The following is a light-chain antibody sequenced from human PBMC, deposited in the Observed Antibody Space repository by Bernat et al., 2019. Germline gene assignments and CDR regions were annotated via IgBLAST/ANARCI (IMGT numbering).Light chain of an antibody. CDR3: SSFAGSDNWV. CDR1: SSDVGGHNY. Sequence: QSALTQPPSASGSPGQSVAISCTGTSSDVGGHNYVSWYQQHPGKAPKLFIYEVTQRPSGVPDRFSGSKSGYTASLTVAGLQAEDEADYYCSSFAGSDNWVFGGGTKLTVL. CDR2: EVT. J-gene: IGLJ3*02. V-gene: IGLV2-8*01.